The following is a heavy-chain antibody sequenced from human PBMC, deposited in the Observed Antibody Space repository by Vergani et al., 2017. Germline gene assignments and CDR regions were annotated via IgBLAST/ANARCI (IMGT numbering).Heavy chain of an antibody. Sequence: QVQVVQSGAEVKKSGASVKVSCKTSGYTFNNYYMHWLRQAPGQGLEWMGIINPSGGHTYYAQKFQGRVTMTRDTSTRPVYMELSGRRSEDTAIYYCARGDYVILTGYRYWGQGTLVTVSA. V-gene: IGHV1-46*02. CDR2: INPSGGHT. CDR3: ARGDYVILTGYRY. D-gene: IGHD3-9*01. CDR1: GYTFNNYY. J-gene: IGHJ4*02.